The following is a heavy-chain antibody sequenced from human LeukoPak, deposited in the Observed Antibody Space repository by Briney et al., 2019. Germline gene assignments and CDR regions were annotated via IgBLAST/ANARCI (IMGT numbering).Heavy chain of an antibody. J-gene: IGHJ6*04. Sequence: SETPSLTCAVYGGSFSGYYWSWIRQPPGKGLEWIGEINHSGSTNYNPSLKSRVTISVDTSKNQFSLKLSSVTAADTAVYYCAREVDVWGKGTTVTVSS. CDR1: GGSFSGYY. CDR3: AREVDV. CDR2: INHSGST. V-gene: IGHV4-34*01.